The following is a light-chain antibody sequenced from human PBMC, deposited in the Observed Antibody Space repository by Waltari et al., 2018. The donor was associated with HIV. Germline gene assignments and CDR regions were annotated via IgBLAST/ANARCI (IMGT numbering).Light chain of an antibody. CDR2: EVS. CDR1: SSDVGGYNL. CDR3: CAYAGSTTYVI. Sequence: QSALTPPASVSGSPGQSIPISCTGTSSDVGGYNLVSLYQQHPGKAPKLMIYEVSKRPSGVSNRFSGSKSGNTASLTISGLQAEDEADYYCCAYAGSTTYVIFGGGTKLTVL. J-gene: IGLJ2*01. V-gene: IGLV2-23*02.